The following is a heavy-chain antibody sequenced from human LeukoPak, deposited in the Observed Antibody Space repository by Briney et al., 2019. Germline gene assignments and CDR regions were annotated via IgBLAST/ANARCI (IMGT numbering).Heavy chain of an antibody. CDR2: INTDGSST. D-gene: IGHD3-16*01. V-gene: IGHV3-74*01. CDR1: GFTFSSDW. J-gene: IGHJ6*03. CDR3: AREFRGAYYYMDV. Sequence: GGSLRLSCAASGFTFSSDWMHWVRQAPEKGLVWVSRINTDGSSTSYADSVKGRFTISRDNAKNTLYLQMNSLRAEDTAVYYCAREFRGAYYYMDVWGKGTTVAVSS.